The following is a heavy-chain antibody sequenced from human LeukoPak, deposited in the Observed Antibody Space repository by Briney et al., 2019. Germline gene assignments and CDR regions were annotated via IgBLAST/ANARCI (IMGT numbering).Heavy chain of an antibody. CDR2: IQYSGST. D-gene: IGHD6-6*01. J-gene: IGHJ4*02. Sequence: SETLCVTCTVSGGSISGYYWSWIRQPPGKGLEWVGYIQYSGSTNYNPSLKSRVTISVDTSKNQFSLKLTSVTAADTAVYYCARSVYTTSSHPYFFDYWGQGPLV. V-gene: IGHV4-59*01. CDR3: ARSVYTTSSHPYFFDY. CDR1: GGSISGYY.